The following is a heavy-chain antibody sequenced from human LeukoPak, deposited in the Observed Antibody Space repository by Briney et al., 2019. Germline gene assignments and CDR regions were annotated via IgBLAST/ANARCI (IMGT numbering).Heavy chain of an antibody. CDR3: ASPFYCNSTTCYDS. V-gene: IGHV4-30-2*01. CDR2: IYLSGST. J-gene: IGHJ4*02. Sequence: SETLSLTCTVSGGSINSGGSSWNWIRQPPGKGLEWIGHIYLSGSTFYDPSLKTRVTISLVRSKNQFSLKLTSVTAADTAVYYCASPFYCNSTTCYDSWGQGTLVTVSS. CDR1: GGSINSGGSS. D-gene: IGHD2-2*01.